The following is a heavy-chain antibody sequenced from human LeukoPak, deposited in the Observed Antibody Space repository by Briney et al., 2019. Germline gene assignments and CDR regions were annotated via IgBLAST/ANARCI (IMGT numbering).Heavy chain of an antibody. CDR2: IYYSGST. V-gene: IGHV4-59*01. CDR3: ARDVAAAMLDY. J-gene: IGHJ4*02. Sequence: PSETLSLTCTVSGGSISGYYWSWIRQPPGKGLEWIGYIYYSGSTNYNPSLKSRVTISVDTSKNQFSLKLSSVTAADTAVYYCARDVAAAMLDYWGQGTLVTASS. CDR1: GGSISGYY. D-gene: IGHD5-18*01.